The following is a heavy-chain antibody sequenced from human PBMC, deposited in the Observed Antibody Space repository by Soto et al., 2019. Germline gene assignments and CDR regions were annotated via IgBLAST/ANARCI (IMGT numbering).Heavy chain of an antibody. V-gene: IGHV3-23*01. Sequence: EVQLLESGGGLVQPGGSLRLSCVASGFTFSTYAMSWVRQAPGKGLEWVSIIGSSGGVTVYADSVKGRFTISRDNSKNPLYMQMNRLIAGDTAVYYCAKHFVNGEIDYWGQGALVTVSS. CDR3: AKHFVNGEIDY. CDR1: GFTFSTYA. CDR2: IGSSGGVT. D-gene: IGHD3-10*01. J-gene: IGHJ4*02.